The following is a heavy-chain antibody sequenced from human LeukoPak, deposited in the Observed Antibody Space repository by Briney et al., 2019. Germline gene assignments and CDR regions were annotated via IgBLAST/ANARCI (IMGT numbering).Heavy chain of an antibody. J-gene: IGHJ5*02. Sequence: GESLKISCKGSGYSFTSYWIGWVRQMPGKGLEWMGIIYPGDSDTRYSPSSQGQVTISADKSISTAYLQWSSLKASDTAMYYCARPYGSGSYQNWFDPWGQGTLVTVSS. CDR1: GYSFTSYW. V-gene: IGHV5-51*01. D-gene: IGHD3-10*01. CDR2: IYPGDSDT. CDR3: ARPYGSGSYQNWFDP.